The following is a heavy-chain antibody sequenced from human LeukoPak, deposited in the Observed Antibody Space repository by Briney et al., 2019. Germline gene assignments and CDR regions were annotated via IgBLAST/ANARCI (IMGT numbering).Heavy chain of an antibody. J-gene: IGHJ4*02. Sequence: GGSLRLSCVVSGFTFSSYAMSWVRQAPGKGLEWVSGISGSGDNTYYADSVKGRLTISRDNSKNTLYLQVNSLRAEDTAVYYCAKGGKWDVTPFDYWGQGTLVTVSS. CDR2: ISGSGDNT. CDR1: GFTFSSYA. D-gene: IGHD1-26*01. V-gene: IGHV3-23*01. CDR3: AKGGKWDVTPFDY.